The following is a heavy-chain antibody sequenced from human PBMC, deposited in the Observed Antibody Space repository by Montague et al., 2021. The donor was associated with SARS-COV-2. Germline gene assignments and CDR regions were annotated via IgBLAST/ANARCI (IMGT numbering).Heavy chain of an antibody. Sequence: SETLSLTCTVSGYSISSGYYWCWIRQPPGKGLEWTGSIYRSGSTXXNPXXXSLVTISVDTSKNQFSLKLSSVTAADTAVYYCARSQDCSTTSYHFDYWGQGTLVTVSS. CDR3: ARSQDCSTTSYHFDY. J-gene: IGHJ4*02. CDR1: GYSISSGYY. CDR2: IYRSGST. D-gene: IGHD2-2*01. V-gene: IGHV4-38-2*02.